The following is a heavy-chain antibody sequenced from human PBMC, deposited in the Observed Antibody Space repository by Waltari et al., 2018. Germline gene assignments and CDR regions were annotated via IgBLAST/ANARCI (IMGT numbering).Heavy chain of an antibody. CDR2: IYHSGST. D-gene: IGHD3-10*01. CDR3: ARRIVWFGELSAKNWFDP. Sequence: QVQLQESGPGLVKPSETLSLTCTVSGYSISSGYYWGCIRQPPGKGLAWIGCIYHSGSTYYNPSLKSRVTISVDTSKNQFSLKLSSVTAADTAVYYCARRIVWFGELSAKNWFDPWGQGTLVTVSS. CDR1: GYSISSGYY. J-gene: IGHJ5*02. V-gene: IGHV4-38-2*02.